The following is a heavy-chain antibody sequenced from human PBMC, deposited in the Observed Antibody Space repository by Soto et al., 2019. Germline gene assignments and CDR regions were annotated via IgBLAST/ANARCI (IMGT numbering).Heavy chain of an antibody. CDR3: ASVTFGGIVLAH. Sequence: SETLSLTCTVSAASFSKYYWTWIRQPPGKGLEWIGYIYFNGNTKYNPSLEGRLTISIDTSKKEFSLKLTSVTAADAAVYYCASVTFGGIVLAHWGQRTLVTVS. D-gene: IGHD3-16*01. J-gene: IGHJ4*02. CDR1: AASFSKYY. CDR2: IYFNGNT. V-gene: IGHV4-59*01.